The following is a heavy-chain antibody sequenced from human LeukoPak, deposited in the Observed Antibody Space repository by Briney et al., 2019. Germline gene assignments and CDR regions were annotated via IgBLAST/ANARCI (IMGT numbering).Heavy chain of an antibody. CDR3: AKDITMIVVPLDAFDI. Sequence: GGSLRLSCAATGLSVSSNFMSWVRQAPGKGLEWVSAISGSGGSTYYADSVKGRFTISRDNSKNTLYLQMNSLRAEDTAVYYCAKDITMIVVPLDAFDIWGQGTMVTVSS. D-gene: IGHD3-22*01. CDR2: ISGSGGST. J-gene: IGHJ3*02. CDR1: GLSVSSNF. V-gene: IGHV3-23*01.